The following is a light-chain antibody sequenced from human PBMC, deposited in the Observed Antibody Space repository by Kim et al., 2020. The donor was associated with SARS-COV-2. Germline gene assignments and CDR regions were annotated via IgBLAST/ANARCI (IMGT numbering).Light chain of an antibody. J-gene: IGLJ1*01. CDR3: QAWDSSTYV. CDR2: QDS. V-gene: IGLV3-1*01. CDR1: KLGDKY. Sequence: VSPGQTASITCTGDKLGDKYACWYQQKPGQSPVLVIYQDSKRPSGIPERFSGSNSGNTATLTISGTQAMDEADYYCQAWDSSTYVFGTGTKVTVL.